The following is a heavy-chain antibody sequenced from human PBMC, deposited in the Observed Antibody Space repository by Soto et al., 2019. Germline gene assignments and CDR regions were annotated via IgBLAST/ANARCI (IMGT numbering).Heavy chain of an antibody. V-gene: IGHV1-69*06. Sequence: QVQLVQSGAEVKKPGASVKVSCKASGYTFTSYYMHWVRQAPGQGLEWMGGIIPIFGTANYAQKFQGRVTITADKSTSTAYMELSSLRSEDTAVYYCARAYSGSYYPYNWFDPWGQGTLVTVSS. CDR3: ARAYSGSYYPYNWFDP. CDR2: IIPIFGTA. J-gene: IGHJ5*02. D-gene: IGHD1-26*01. CDR1: GYTFTSYY.